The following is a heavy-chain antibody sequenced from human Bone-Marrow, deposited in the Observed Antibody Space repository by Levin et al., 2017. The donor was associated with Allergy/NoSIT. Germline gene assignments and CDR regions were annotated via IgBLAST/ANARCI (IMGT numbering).Heavy chain of an antibody. J-gene: IGHJ5*02. CDR3: ARDQFRRATIGARWFDP. V-gene: IGHV3-7*01. CDR2: IKEDGSEE. D-gene: IGHD5-24*01. Sequence: GGSLRLSCAASGFTFSNSWMSWVRQAPGKGLEWVANIKEDGSEEYYVDSVKGRFTISRDNAKNSLFVQMNSLRVEDTAVYYCARDQFRRATIGARWFDPWGQGTLVTVSS. CDR1: GFTFSNSW.